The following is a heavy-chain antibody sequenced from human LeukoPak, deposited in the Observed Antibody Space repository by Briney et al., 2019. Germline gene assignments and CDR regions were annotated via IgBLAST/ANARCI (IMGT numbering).Heavy chain of an antibody. CDR2: INHSGST. Sequence: SETLSLTCAVYGGSFSGYYWSWIRQPPGKGLEWIGEINHSGSTNYNPSLKSRVTISVDTSKNQFSLKLSSVTAADTAAYYCARGSRIAARPKSFDYWGQGTLVTVSS. J-gene: IGHJ4*02. CDR1: GGSFSGYY. V-gene: IGHV4-34*01. CDR3: ARGSRIAARPKSFDY. D-gene: IGHD6-6*01.